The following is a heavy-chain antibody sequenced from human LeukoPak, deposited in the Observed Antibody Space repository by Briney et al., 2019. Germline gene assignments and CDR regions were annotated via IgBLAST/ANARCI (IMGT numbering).Heavy chain of an antibody. CDR1: GYTFTGKF. Sequence: ASVKVSCNASGYTFTGKFLHWLRQAPGHGLQYMGVIEPKSGVTVYAPNFRGRVTVTRDTSVSTAYMELSGLRSDDTAVYYCATENYCASSGFSTAFDYWGQGTLVTVSS. CDR3: ATENYCASSGFSTAFDY. V-gene: IGHV1-2*02. CDR2: IEPKSGVT. D-gene: IGHD3-22*01. J-gene: IGHJ4*02.